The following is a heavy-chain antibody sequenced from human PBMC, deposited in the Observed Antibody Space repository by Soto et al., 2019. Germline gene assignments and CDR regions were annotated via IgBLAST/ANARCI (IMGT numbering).Heavy chain of an antibody. V-gene: IGHV3-9*01. Sequence: EVQLVESGGGLVQPGRSLRLSCAASGFTFDDYAMHWVRQAPGKGLEWVSGISWYSGSIGYADSVKGRFTISRDNAKNSLYLQRNSLRAEDTALYHCTKDRRGRPTGDALDIWGQGTMVTVSS. CDR2: ISWYSGSI. CDR3: TKDRRGRPTGDALDI. CDR1: GFTFDDYA. J-gene: IGHJ3*02. D-gene: IGHD6-6*01.